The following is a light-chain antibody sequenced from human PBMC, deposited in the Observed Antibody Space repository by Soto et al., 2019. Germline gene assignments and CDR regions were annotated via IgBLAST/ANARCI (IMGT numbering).Light chain of an antibody. CDR2: DAS. V-gene: IGKV1-5*01. Sequence: DIQMTQSPSTMSRSVGDRITITCRASQTISSWLAWYQQKPGNAPMLLIYDASTVEAGVPSRFSGSGSGTDFTLTISSLPPEDFATYYCQQFSNYPHVFGQGTRLEIK. J-gene: IGKJ5*01. CDR1: QTISSW. CDR3: QQFSNYPHV.